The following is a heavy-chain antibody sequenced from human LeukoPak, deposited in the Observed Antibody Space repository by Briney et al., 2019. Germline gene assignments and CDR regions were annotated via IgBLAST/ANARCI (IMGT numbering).Heavy chain of an antibody. J-gene: IGHJ4*02. V-gene: IGHV3-73*01. CDR2: IRSKANSYAT. CDR1: GFTFSGSA. Sequence: PGGSLRLSCAASGFTFSGSAMHWVRQAFGKGLEWVGRIRSKANSYATAYAASVKGRFTISRDDSKNTAYLQMNSLKTEDTAVYYCTRHLDTYYYDSSLDWGQGTLVTVSS. CDR3: TRHLDTYYYDSSLD. D-gene: IGHD3-22*01.